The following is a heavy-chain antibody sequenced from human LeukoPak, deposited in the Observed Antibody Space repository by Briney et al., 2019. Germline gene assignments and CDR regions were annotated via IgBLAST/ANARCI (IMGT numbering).Heavy chain of an antibody. D-gene: IGHD3-10*01. CDR3: AKDRTRRGADYCFDY. J-gene: IGHJ4*02. Sequence: GGSLRFSCAASGFTFSSYGIHWVRQAPGKGLEWVAVISTDGNDKYYADSVKGRFTISRDNSKSTLYLQMNSLRAEDTAVYYCAKDRTRRGADYCFDYWGQGTLVTVSS. CDR1: GFTFSSYG. V-gene: IGHV3-30*18. CDR2: ISTDGNDK.